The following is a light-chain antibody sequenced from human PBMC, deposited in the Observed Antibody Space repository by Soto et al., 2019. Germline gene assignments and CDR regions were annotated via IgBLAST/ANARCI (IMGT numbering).Light chain of an antibody. CDR2: AAS. CDR1: QGIRND. Sequence: AIQMTQSPSSLSASVGERVTITCRASQGIRNDLGWYQQKPGKAPKLLIYAASSLQSGVPSRFSGSGSGTDFTLTISSLQPEDFAAHYCLQDYNYPRTFGQGTKVEIK. V-gene: IGKV1-6*01. J-gene: IGKJ1*01. CDR3: LQDYNYPRT.